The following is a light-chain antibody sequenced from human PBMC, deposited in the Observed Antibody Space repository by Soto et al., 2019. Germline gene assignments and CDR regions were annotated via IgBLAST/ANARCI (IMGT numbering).Light chain of an antibody. J-gene: IGKJ1*01. CDR1: QNINSW. V-gene: IGKV1-5*03. CDR3: QQYSTYPAWP. Sequence: DIQMTQSPSTLPASVGDRVTITCRASQNINSWLAWYQQKPGKSPKLLIYKASSLKSGVPSRFSGSGSGTEFIFTISSLQPEDFATYYCQQYSTYPAWPFGQGTKVEIK. CDR2: KAS.